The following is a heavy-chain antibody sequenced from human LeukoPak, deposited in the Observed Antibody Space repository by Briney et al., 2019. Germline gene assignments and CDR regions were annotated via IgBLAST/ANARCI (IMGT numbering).Heavy chain of an antibody. D-gene: IGHD3-3*01. Sequence: SETLSLTCAVYGGSFSGYYWSWIRQPPGKGLEWIGEINHSGSTSYNPSLKSRVTISVDTSKNQFSLKLSPVTAADTAVYYCARQGYDFWSGVRDFDYWGQGTLVTVSS. CDR2: INHSGST. CDR3: ARQGYDFWSGVRDFDY. CDR1: GGSFSGYY. J-gene: IGHJ4*02. V-gene: IGHV4-34*01.